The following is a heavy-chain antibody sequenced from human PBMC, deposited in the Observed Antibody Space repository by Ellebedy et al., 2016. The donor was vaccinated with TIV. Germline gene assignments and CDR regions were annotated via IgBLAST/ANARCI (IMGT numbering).Heavy chain of an antibody. D-gene: IGHD3-22*01. CDR1: EFTFSSYA. J-gene: IGHJ4*02. V-gene: IGHV3-23*01. Sequence: GESLKISCAASEFTFSSYAMSWVRQAPGKGLEWVSAISGSGGTTYYADSVKGRFTISRDNSKTTLYLQMNSLRAEDTAVYYCAKDLPYYYDRSGFYSPSYYFDYWGQGTLVTVSS. CDR3: AKDLPYYYDRSGFYSPSYYFDY. CDR2: ISGSGGTT.